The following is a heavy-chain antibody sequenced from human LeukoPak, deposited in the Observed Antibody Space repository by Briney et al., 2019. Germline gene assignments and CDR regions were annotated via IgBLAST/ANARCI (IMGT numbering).Heavy chain of an antibody. J-gene: IGHJ4*02. CDR2: SYYSGST. Sequence: ETLSLTCTVSGGSISSSSYYWGWIRQTPGKGLEWIGSSYYSGSTYYNPSLKSRVTISVDTSKNQFSLKLSSVTAADTAVYYCARYYDILTGHSFDYWGQGTLVTVSS. V-gene: IGHV4-39*07. D-gene: IGHD3-9*01. CDR3: ARYYDILTGHSFDY. CDR1: GGSISSSSYY.